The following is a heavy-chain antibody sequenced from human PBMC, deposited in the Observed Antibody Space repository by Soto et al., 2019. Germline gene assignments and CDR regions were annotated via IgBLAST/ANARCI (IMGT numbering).Heavy chain of an antibody. Sequence: SETLSLTGTVSGGSISSGGYYWSWIRQHPGKGLEWIGYIYYSGSTYYNPSLKSRVTISVDTSKNQFSLKLSSVTAADTAVYYCARVPRNYDFWSGYYGNWFDPWGQGTLVTVSS. J-gene: IGHJ5*02. D-gene: IGHD3-3*01. CDR2: IYYSGST. V-gene: IGHV4-31*03. CDR1: GGSISSGGYY. CDR3: ARVPRNYDFWSGYYGNWFDP.